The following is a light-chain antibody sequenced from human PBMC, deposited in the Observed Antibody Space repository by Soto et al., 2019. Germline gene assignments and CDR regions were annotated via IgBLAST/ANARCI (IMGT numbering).Light chain of an antibody. CDR1: QSIHSW. V-gene: IGKV1-5*03. CDR2: KAS. CDR3: QQYNTHPYT. J-gene: IGKJ2*01. Sequence: DFQMTQSPSTLSASVGDRATITCRASQSIHSWLAWYQQKPGRTPKLLIYKASTLESGVPSRFSGSGSGTEFTLTISSMQPDDFVTYYCQQYNTHPYTFGQGTKVDIK.